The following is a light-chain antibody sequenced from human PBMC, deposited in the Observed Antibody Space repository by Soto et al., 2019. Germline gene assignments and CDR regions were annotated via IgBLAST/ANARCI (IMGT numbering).Light chain of an antibody. J-gene: IGKJ4*01. V-gene: IGKV3-20*01. CDR2: GAS. CDR3: QQYGSSPLT. CDR1: QRVSSSY. Sequence: EIVLTQSPSTLSLSPGERAALSCRASQRVSSSYLAWYQQKPGQAPRLLIYGASSRATGIPDRFSGSGSGTDFTLTISRLEPEDFAVYYCQQYGSSPLTFGGGTTVEIK.